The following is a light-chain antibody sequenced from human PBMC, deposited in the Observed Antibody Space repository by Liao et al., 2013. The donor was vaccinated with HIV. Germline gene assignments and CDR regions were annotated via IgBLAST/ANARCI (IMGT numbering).Light chain of an antibody. Sequence: SFELTQPPSVSVSPGQTATITCSGDRLGEKYVSWYQQKPGQSPVLILYQDTNRPSGIPERFSGSNSRNTATLTIRGTQVMDEADYYCQAWDSGTAVFGGGTKLTVL. V-gene: IGLV3-1*01. J-gene: IGLJ3*02. CDR2: QDT. CDR3: QAWDSGTAV. CDR1: RLGEKY.